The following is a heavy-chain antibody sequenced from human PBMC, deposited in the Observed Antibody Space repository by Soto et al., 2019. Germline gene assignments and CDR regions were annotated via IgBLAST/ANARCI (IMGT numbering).Heavy chain of an antibody. Sequence: SVKVSCKASGGTFSSYTISWVRQAPGQGLEWMGRIIPILGIANYAQKFQGRVTITADKSTSTAYMELSSLRSEDTAVYYCARGGSSSSGDYYYYYMDVWGKGTTVTVSS. CDR3: ARGGSSSSGDYYYYYMDV. V-gene: IGHV1-69*02. D-gene: IGHD6-6*01. J-gene: IGHJ6*03. CDR2: IIPILGIA. CDR1: GGTFSSYT.